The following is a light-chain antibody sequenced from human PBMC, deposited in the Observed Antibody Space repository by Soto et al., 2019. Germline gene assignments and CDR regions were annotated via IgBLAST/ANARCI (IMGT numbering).Light chain of an antibody. J-gene: IGKJ5*01. CDR2: AAP. V-gene: IGKV1-39*01. CDR3: QQSYSTPRT. Sequence: DIQMTQSPSSLSASVGDRVTITCRASQSISSYLNLYQQKPGRAPKLLIYAAPSLQGGVPSRFSGSGSGTDFTLTISSLQPEDFATYYCQQSYSTPRTFGQGTRPEI. CDR1: QSISSY.